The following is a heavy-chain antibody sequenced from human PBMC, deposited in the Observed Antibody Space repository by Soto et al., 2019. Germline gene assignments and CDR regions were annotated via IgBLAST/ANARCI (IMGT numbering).Heavy chain of an antibody. V-gene: IGHV3-53*01. D-gene: IGHD3-22*01. CDR1: GFTVSSNY. CDR3: ARVPPIPLRSGYWPSFDN. J-gene: IGHJ4*02. CDR2: IYSGGST. Sequence: EVQLVESGGGLIQPGGSLRLSCAASGFTVSSNYMSWVRQAPGKGLEWVSVIYSGGSTYYADSVKGRFTISRDNSKNTLYLKRNSLRAEDTAVYYCARVPPIPLRSGYWPSFDNGGQGPLVPVSS.